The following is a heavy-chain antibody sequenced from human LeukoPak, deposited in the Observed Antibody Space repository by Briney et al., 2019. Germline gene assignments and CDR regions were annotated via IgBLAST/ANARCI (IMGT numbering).Heavy chain of an antibody. J-gene: IGHJ5*02. Sequence: PSETLSLTCAVYGGSFSGYYWSWIRQPPGEGLEWIGEINHSGSTNYNPSLKSRVTISVDTSKNQFSLKLSSVTAADTAVYYCAREAARGVSPWGQGTLVTVSS. V-gene: IGHV4-34*01. D-gene: IGHD6-6*01. CDR2: INHSGST. CDR3: AREAARGVSP. CDR1: GGSFSGYY.